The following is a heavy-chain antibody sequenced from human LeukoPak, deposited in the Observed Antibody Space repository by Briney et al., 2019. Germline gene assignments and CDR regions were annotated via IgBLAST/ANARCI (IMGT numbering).Heavy chain of an antibody. CDR3: TRVIVATKDY. J-gene: IGHJ4*02. Sequence: GGSLRLSCTGSGFTIGDYAMNWVRQAPGKGLEWVGFIRSKAYGGTPEYAASVKGRFTISRDDSKSIAYLQMNSLKTEDTAVYYCTRVIVATKDYWGQGTLVTVSS. CDR2: IRSKAYGGTP. D-gene: IGHD5-12*01. CDR1: GFTIGDYA. V-gene: IGHV3-49*04.